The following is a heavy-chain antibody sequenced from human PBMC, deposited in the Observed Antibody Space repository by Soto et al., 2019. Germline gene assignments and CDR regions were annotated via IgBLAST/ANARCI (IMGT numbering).Heavy chain of an antibody. CDR2: ISYDGSNK. CDR3: ARDXXYVYCSDGSCSFDY. J-gene: IGHJ4*02. CDR1: GFTFSSYT. Sequence: XGSLRLSCAASGFTFSSYTMHWVRQAPGKGLEWVAVISYDGSNKYYADSVKGRFTISRDNSKNTLYLQMNSLRAEDTAVYYYARDXXYVYCSDGSCSFDYWGQGTLVTVSS. D-gene: IGHD2-15*01. V-gene: IGHV3-30-3*01.